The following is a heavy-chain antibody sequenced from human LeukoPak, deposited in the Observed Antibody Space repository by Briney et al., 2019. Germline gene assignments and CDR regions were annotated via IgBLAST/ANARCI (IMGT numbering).Heavy chain of an antibody. V-gene: IGHV3-74*01. CDR1: GFTFSSNY. CDR2: INSDGINT. D-gene: IGHD3-22*01. Sequence: PGGSPRLSCAASGFTFSSNYMSWVRQAPGKGLVWVSRINSDGINTSYADSVKGRFTISRDNAKNTLNLQMNSLRAEDTAVYYCARDLGQYYDTSDNWFDPWGQGTLVTVSS. CDR3: ARDLGQYYDTSDNWFDP. J-gene: IGHJ5*02.